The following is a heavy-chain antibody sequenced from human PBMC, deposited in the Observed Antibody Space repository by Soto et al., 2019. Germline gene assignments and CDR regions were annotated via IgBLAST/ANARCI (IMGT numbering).Heavy chain of an antibody. Sequence: PGGSLRLSCAASGFTFSSYWMSWVRQAPERGLEWVSGISDSGGLTYNADSVKGRFTISRDNSKNTLYLQMNSLRAEDTALYYCARRAFGSSRSFDIWGQGTMVTVSS. CDR1: GFTFSSYW. V-gene: IGHV3-23*01. CDR2: ISDSGGLT. D-gene: IGHD6-6*01. CDR3: ARRAFGSSRSFDI. J-gene: IGHJ3*02.